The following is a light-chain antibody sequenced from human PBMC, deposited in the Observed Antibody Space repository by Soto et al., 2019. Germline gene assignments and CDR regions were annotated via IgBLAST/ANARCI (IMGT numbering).Light chain of an antibody. V-gene: IGKV3-11*01. CDR1: QRVSNY. Sequence: EIVLTQSPVTLSLSPGERATLSCRASQRVSNYLAWYQQKPGQAPRLLIYDTSTRATSIPARFSGSGSGTDFTLTVSSLEPEDFAVYYCQQRSSWPPWSFGQGTKVEIK. CDR2: DTS. CDR3: QQRSSWPPWS. J-gene: IGKJ1*01.